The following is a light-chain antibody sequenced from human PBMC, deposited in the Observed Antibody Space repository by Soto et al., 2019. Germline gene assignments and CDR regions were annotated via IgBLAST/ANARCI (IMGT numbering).Light chain of an antibody. CDR2: GAS. Sequence: EIVMTQSPATLSVSPGERATLSCRASQSVSNNLAWYQRKPGQAPRLLIYGASTRATGIPARFSGSGSGTEFTLTISSLQSEDFAVYYCQHYNNWPPWTFGQGTKVEIK. CDR1: QSVSNN. V-gene: IGKV3-15*01. J-gene: IGKJ1*01. CDR3: QHYNNWPPWT.